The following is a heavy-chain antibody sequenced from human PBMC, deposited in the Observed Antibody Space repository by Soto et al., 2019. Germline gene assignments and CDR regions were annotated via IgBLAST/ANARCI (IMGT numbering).Heavy chain of an antibody. D-gene: IGHD3-3*01. CDR1: VGTFSSYA. J-gene: IGHJ6*02. CDR3: ARMYDFWSGPPYYYYGMDV. CDR2: IIPIFGTA. V-gene: IGHV1-69*13. Sequence: GASVKVSCKASVGTFSSYAISWVRQAPGQGLEWMGGIIPIFGTANYAQKFQGRVTITADESTSTAYMELSSLRSEDTAVYYCARMYDFWSGPPYYYYGMDVWGQGTTVTVSS.